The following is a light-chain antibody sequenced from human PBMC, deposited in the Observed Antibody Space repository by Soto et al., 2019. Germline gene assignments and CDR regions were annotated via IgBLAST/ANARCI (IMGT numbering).Light chain of an antibody. J-gene: IGKJ4*01. Sequence: LYPLSASVSDPFATTGRSSESISRWWAWYQQERGKAPKRLSYDGYSLESGGPSRFSGSGFGTEFTLTISSLQPEDFATYHGQQYNRGSGVTVGGGTK. CDR2: DGY. CDR3: QQYNRGSGVT. V-gene: IGKV1-5*01. CDR1: ESISRW.